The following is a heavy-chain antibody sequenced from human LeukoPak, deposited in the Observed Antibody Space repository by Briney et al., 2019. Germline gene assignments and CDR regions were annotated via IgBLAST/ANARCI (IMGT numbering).Heavy chain of an antibody. D-gene: IGHD3-10*01. V-gene: IGHV1-8*01. J-gene: IGHJ4*02. CDR2: MNPNSGNT. CDR1: GYTFTSYD. CDR3: ASVNYYGSGSYYMVFDY. Sequence: ASVKVSCKASGYTFTSYDINWVRQAAGQGLEWMGWMNPNSGNTGYAQKFQGRVTMTRNTSISTAYMELSSLRSEDTAVYYCASVNYYGSGSYYMVFDYWGQGTLVTVSS.